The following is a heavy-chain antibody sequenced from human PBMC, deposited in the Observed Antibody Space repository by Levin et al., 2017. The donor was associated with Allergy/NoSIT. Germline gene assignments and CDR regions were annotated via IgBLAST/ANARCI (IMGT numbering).Heavy chain of an antibody. CDR3: ARESSSSSSFFDY. CDR2: INPSSGGT. J-gene: IGHJ4*02. V-gene: IGHV1-2*06. D-gene: IGHD6-6*01. CDR1: GYSFIPYY. Sequence: VASVKVSCKASGYSFIPYYVHWVRLAPGQGLEWVGRINPSSGGTNYAQKFQGRVTMTRDTSITTVYMEMSRLTSDDTAMYYCARESSSSSSFFDYWGQGTPVTVSS.